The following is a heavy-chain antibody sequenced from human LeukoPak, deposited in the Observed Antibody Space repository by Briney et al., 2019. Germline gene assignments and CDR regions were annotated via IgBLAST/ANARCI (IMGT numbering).Heavy chain of an antibody. CDR1: GFTFNIYA. Sequence: GGSLRLSCSASGFTFNIYAMHWVRQAPGKGLEYVSAISNDGGGTYYADSVKGRFTMSRDNSKNTLYLQMSSLRTEDTAVYYCVKYHNSCYSVWGQGTLVAVSS. V-gene: IGHV3-64D*06. CDR3: VKYHNSCYSV. J-gene: IGHJ4*02. D-gene: IGHD2-21*01. CDR2: ISNDGGGT.